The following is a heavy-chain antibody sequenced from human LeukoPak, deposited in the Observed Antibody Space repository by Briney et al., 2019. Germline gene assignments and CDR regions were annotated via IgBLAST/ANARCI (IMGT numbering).Heavy chain of an antibody. CDR3: ARVGYGGYGVLDY. Sequence: ASVKVSCKASGYTFTGYYMHWVRQAPGQGLEWMGWIYPNSGGTNYAQKFQGRVTVTRDTSISTAYMELSRLRSDDTAVYYCARVGYGGYGVLDYWGQGTLVTISS. CDR2: IYPNSGGT. CDR1: GYTFTGYY. D-gene: IGHD5-12*01. V-gene: IGHV1-2*02. J-gene: IGHJ4*02.